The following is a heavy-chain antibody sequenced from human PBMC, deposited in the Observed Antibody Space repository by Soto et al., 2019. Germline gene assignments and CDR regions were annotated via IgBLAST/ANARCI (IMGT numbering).Heavy chain of an antibody. J-gene: IGHJ4*02. CDR3: ANDRGGFANGWEYFDF. CDR1: GFTFSSYT. D-gene: IGHD6-19*01. Sequence: DVQLVESGGGFVQPGGSLRVSCAASGFTFSSYTMGWVRQAPGKGLEWVSSVSGRGANTYYADSVKGRFTISRDNSKNTLYLQMNNLRGEDTAVYYCANDRGGFANGWEYFDFWGQGTLVIVSS. CDR2: VSGRGANT. V-gene: IGHV3-23*04.